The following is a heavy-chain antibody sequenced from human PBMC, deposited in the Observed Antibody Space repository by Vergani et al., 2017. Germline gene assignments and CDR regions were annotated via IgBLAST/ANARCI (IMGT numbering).Heavy chain of an antibody. CDR2: IYYSGST. CDR3: ARGGVVRGVTLFDY. J-gene: IGHJ4*02. V-gene: IGHV4-31*03. D-gene: IGHD3-10*02. Sequence: QVQLQESGPGLVKPSQTLSLTCTVSGGSISSGGYYWSWIRQHPGKGLEWIGYIYYSGSTYYNPSLKSRVTISVDTSKNQFSLKLSSVTAADTAVYYCARGGVVRGVTLFDYWGQGTLVTVSS. CDR1: GGSISSGGYY.